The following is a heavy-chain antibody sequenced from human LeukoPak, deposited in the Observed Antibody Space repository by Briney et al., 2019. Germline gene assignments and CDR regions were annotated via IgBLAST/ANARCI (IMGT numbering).Heavy chain of an antibody. V-gene: IGHV3-23*01. D-gene: IGHD5-24*01. CDR1: GFTFSSYA. CDR3: AKVAEMDTILGKFDN. CDR2: ISGNGGRT. J-gene: IGHJ5*02. Sequence: GGSLRLSCAASGFTFSSYAMSWVRQAPGKGLEWVSAISGNGGRTYYADSVKGRFAISRDNSRNTLFLQMNSLRAEDTAVYYCAKVAEMDTILGKFDNWGQGTLVTVSS.